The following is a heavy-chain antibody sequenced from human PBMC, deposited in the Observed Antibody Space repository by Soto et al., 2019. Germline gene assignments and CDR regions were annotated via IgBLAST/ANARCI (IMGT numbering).Heavy chain of an antibody. Sequence: ASFQVSCTASGYTFTSYGISWVRQAPGQGLEWMGWISAYNGNTNYAQKLQGRVTMTTDTSTSTAYMELRSLRSDDTAVYYCARGPRYCRSTTCCSGGTWFAPSGQGTLVTVPS. J-gene: IGHJ5*02. V-gene: IGHV1-18*04. D-gene: IGHD2-2*01. CDR3: ARGPRYCRSTTCCSGGTWFAP. CDR1: GYTFTSYG. CDR2: ISAYNGNT.